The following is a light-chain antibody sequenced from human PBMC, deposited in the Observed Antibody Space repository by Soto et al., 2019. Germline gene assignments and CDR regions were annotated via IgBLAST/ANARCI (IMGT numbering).Light chain of an antibody. Sequence: DIQMTQSPSSLSASVGERVTITCRASQDIANYLNWFQHKPGQAPKLLIYDVSNLETGVPSRFSGSGSGTDFTLTISSLEPEDFAVYYCQQRSNWLFTFGPGTKVDIK. J-gene: IGKJ3*01. CDR3: QQRSNWLFT. CDR1: QDIANY. CDR2: DVS. V-gene: IGKV1-33*01.